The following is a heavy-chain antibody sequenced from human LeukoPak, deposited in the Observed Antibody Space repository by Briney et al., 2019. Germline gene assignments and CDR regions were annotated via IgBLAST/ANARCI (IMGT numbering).Heavy chain of an antibody. CDR3: ARRPSSSSSTGRYLDL. D-gene: IGHD6-6*01. CDR1: GYTFTGYY. CDR2: INPNSGGT. V-gene: IGHV1-2*02. Sequence: GASVKVSCKASGYTFTGYYMHWVRQAPGQGLEWMGWINPNSGGTNYAQKFQGRVTMTRDTSISTAYMELSRLRSDDTAVYYCARRPSSSSSTGRYLDLWGRGTLVTVSS. J-gene: IGHJ2*01.